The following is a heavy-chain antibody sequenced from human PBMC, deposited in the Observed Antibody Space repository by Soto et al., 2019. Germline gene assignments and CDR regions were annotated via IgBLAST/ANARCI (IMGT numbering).Heavy chain of an antibody. CDR2: IIPIFGTA. CDR3: ARGEPPILTGYYNAPYYYYGMDV. V-gene: IGHV1-69*06. Sequence: QVQLVQSGAEVKKPGSSVKVSCKASGGTFSSYAISWVRQAPGQGLEWMGGIIPIFGTANYAQKFQRRVTITADKSTSTAYMELSSLRSEDTAVYYCARGEPPILTGYYNAPYYYYGMDVWGQGTTVTVSS. J-gene: IGHJ6*02. D-gene: IGHD3-9*01. CDR1: GGTFSSYA.